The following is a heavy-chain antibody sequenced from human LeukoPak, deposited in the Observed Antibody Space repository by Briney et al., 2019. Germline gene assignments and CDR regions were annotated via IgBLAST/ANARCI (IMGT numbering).Heavy chain of an antibody. V-gene: IGHV4-38-2*02. CDR2: INHSGST. D-gene: IGHD5-18*01. CDR1: GYSISSGYY. J-gene: IGHJ6*03. CDR3: ARGYSYGYGYYYYYYMDV. Sequence: SETLSLTCSVSGYSISSGYYWGWIRQPPGKGLEWIGEINHSGSTNYNPSLKSRVTISVDTSKNQFSLKLSSVTAADTAVYYCARGYSYGYGYYYYYYMDVWGKGTTVTVSS.